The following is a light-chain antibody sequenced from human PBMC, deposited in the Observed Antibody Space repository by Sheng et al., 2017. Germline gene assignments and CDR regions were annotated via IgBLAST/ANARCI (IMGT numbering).Light chain of an antibody. Sequence: EIVLTQSPGTLSLSPGERATLSCRASQSVSSTYLAWYQQRPGQAPRLLIYDASNRAPGIPARFSGSGSGTDFTLTISSLEPEDFAVYHCQQRSSWTTFDQGTRLEIK. CDR3: QQRSSWTT. CDR1: QSVSSTY. V-gene: IGKV3D-20*02. CDR2: DAS. J-gene: IGKJ5*01.